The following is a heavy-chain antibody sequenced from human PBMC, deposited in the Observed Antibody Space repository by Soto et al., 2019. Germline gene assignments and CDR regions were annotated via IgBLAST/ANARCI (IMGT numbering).Heavy chain of an antibody. CDR1: GFTFSNYA. CDR2: ISVSGATT. CDR3: ANCPYSISDYFYYYMDV. J-gene: IGHJ6*03. Sequence: GGSLRLSCAASGFTFSNYAMSWVRQAPGKGLEWVSSISVSGATTYYADSVKGRFTVSRDNSKNTLYLQMNSLRVEDTAVYYCANCPYSISDYFYYYMDVWGRGTSVTVSS. V-gene: IGHV3-23*01. D-gene: IGHD6-6*01.